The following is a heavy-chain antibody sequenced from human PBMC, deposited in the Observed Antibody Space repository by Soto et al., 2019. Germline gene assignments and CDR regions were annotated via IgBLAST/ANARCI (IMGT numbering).Heavy chain of an antibody. V-gene: IGHV3-33*01. CDR3: ARSSGYCSGGSCYSNGMDV. D-gene: IGHD2-15*01. J-gene: IGHJ6*02. CDR2: IWYDGSNK. CDR1: GFTFGSYG. Sequence: QVQLVESGGGVVQPGRSLRLSCAASGFTFGSYGMHWVRQAPGKGLEWVAVIWYDGSNKYYADSVKGRFTISRDNSKNTLYLQMNSLRAEDTAVYYCARSSGYCSGGSCYSNGMDVWGQGTTVTVSS.